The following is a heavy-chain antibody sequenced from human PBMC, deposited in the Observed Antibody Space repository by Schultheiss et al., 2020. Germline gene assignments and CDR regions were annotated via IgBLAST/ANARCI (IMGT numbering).Heavy chain of an antibody. V-gene: IGHV1-8*01. CDR1: GYTFTSYD. Sequence: ASVKVSCKASGYTFTSYDINWVRQATGQGLEWMGWMNPNSGNTGYAQKFQGRVTMTRNTSISTAYMELSSLRSEDTAVYYCARDLTIFGVVILDYWGQGTLGTVSS. CDR3: ARDLTIFGVVILDY. D-gene: IGHD3-3*01. J-gene: IGHJ4*02. CDR2: MNPNSGNT.